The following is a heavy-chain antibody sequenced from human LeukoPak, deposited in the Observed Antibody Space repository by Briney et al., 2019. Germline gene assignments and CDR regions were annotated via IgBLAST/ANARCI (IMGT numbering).Heavy chain of an antibody. V-gene: IGHV3-30-3*01. D-gene: IGHD3-3*01. J-gene: IGHJ4*02. CDR1: GFTFSSYA. Sequence: GGSLRLSCAASGFTFSSYAMHWVRQAPGKGLEWVAVVSYDGSNKYYADSVKGRFTISRDNSKNTLYLQMNSLRAEDTAVYYCARRRDKYYDFWSGYGAFDYWGQGTLVTVSS. CDR2: VSYDGSNK. CDR3: ARRRDKYYDFWSGYGAFDY.